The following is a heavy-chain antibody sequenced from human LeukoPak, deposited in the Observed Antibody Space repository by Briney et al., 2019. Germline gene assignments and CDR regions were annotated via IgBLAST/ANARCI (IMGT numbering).Heavy chain of an antibody. CDR2: IYYSGST. Sequence: SETLSLTCTVSGGSISSGDYYWSWIRQPPGKGLEWIGYIYYSGSTYYNPSLKSRVTISVDTSKNQFSLKLSSVTAADTAVYYCARYDSSGYSDYWGQGTLVTVSS. CDR3: ARYDSSGYSDY. V-gene: IGHV4-30-4*01. CDR1: GGSISSGDYY. D-gene: IGHD3-22*01. J-gene: IGHJ4*02.